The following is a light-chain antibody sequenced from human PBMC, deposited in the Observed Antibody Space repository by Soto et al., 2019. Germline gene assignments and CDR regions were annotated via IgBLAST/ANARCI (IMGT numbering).Light chain of an antibody. CDR2: ASS. Sequence: DIQLTQSPSSLSASVGDRVTISCRASQNISTYLNWYQLKPGKAPKLLIFASSTLQSGVPSRFSGSGSGADFSLTISSLQPEDFATYYCQQSYSKILSFGGGTRVEL. CDR3: QQSYSKILS. CDR1: QNISTY. J-gene: IGKJ4*01. V-gene: IGKV1-39*01.